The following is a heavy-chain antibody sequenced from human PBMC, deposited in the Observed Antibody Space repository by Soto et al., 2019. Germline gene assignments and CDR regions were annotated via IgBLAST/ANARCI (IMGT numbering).Heavy chain of an antibody. Sequence: GGSLRLSCVASGFTFSNYAMTWVRQSPGKGLEWVSTITGSAGDTYYADSVKGRFTISRDNSKNTLYLQMNSLRAEDTAVYYCAKDRGQWLVQHFFDYWGLGTLVTVSS. D-gene: IGHD6-19*01. CDR3: AKDRGQWLVQHFFDY. V-gene: IGHV3-23*01. CDR1: GFTFSNYA. J-gene: IGHJ4*02. CDR2: ITGSAGDT.